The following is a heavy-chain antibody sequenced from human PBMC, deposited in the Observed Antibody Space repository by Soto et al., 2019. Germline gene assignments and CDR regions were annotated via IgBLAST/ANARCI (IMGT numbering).Heavy chain of an antibody. D-gene: IGHD6-19*01. J-gene: IGHJ3*01. V-gene: IGHV1-69*13. Sequence: SVKVSCKASGCTFSSYAISWVRQAPGQGLEWMGGIIPIFGTTNYAQKFQGRFTMTSDDSTSTAYMELSSLTSEDTAVYYCASDPGVDVSDKAGFDVWGQGTMVTVSS. CDR1: GCTFSSYA. CDR3: ASDPGVDVSDKAGFDV. CDR2: IIPIFGTT.